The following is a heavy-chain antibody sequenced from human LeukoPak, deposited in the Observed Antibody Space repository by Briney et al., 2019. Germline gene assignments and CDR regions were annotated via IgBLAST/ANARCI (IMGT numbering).Heavy chain of an antibody. CDR1: GFTFSTYA. D-gene: IGHD3-16*01. J-gene: IGHJ4*02. CDR3: ARGQSNQVGDYFDY. CDR2: ISGSGGNT. Sequence: GGSLRLSCAASGFTFSTYAMSWVRQAPGKGLEWVSTISGSGGNTYNADSVKGRFTISRDNSKDTLYLQMHSLRAEDTAVYYCARGQSNQVGDYFDYWGQGTLVTVSS. V-gene: IGHV3-23*01.